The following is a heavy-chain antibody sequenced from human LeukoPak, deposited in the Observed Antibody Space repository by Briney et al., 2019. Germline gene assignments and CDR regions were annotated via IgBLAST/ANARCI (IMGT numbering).Heavy chain of an antibody. CDR2: IWYDGSNK. D-gene: IGHD2-15*01. CDR3: ARERVVVSTLSGMDV. V-gene: IGHV3-33*01. Sequence: PGRSLRLSCAASGFTFSSYGMHWVRQAPGKGLEWVAVIWYDGSNKYYADSVKGRFTISRDNSKNTLYLQMNSLRAEDTAVYYCARERVVVSTLSGMDVWGQGTTVTVSS. CDR1: GFTFSSYG. J-gene: IGHJ6*02.